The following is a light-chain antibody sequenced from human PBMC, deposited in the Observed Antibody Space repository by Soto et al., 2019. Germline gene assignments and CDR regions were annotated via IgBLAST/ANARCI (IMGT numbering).Light chain of an antibody. V-gene: IGLV1-51*01. J-gene: IGLJ3*02. CDR1: SSNIGNNF. Sequence: QAALTQPPSVSAAPGQKVTISCSGSSSNIGNNFVSWYQQFPGTAPKLLIYDNDQRPSGIPDRFSGSKSGTSATLGITGLQTGDEADYYCGTWDTSLSAGWVFGGGTKVTVL. CDR3: GTWDTSLSAGWV. CDR2: DND.